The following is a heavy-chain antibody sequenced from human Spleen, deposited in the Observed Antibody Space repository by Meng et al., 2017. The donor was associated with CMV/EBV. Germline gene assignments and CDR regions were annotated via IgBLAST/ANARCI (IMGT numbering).Heavy chain of an antibody. D-gene: IGHD3-16*01. CDR2: IYWNDDK. V-gene: IGHV2-5*01. Sequence: LGTGGVGVGWIRHPPGKALEWLALIYWNDDKRYSPSLKSRLTITKDTSKNRVVLIMTDMDPEDTATYYCARGSRAWTNYEYVWGRIDYWGQGTLVTVSS. J-gene: IGHJ4*02. CDR3: ARGSRAWTNYEYVWGRIDY. CDR1: LGTGGVG.